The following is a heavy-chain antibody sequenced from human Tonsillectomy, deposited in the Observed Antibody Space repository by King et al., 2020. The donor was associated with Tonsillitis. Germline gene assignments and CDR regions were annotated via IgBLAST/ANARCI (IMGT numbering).Heavy chain of an antibody. Sequence: VQLVESGGGVVQPGRSLRLSCAASGFTFSSYGIHWVRQAPGKGLEWVAGIWYDGSKENYADSVKGRFTISRDNSMDTLYLQMNSLRAEDTAGYYCARGERFDFWSGLYYMDVWGEGTTVTVSS. CDR2: IWYDGSKE. CDR1: GFTFSSYG. D-gene: IGHD3-3*01. CDR3: ARGERFDFWSGLYYMDV. V-gene: IGHV3-33*08. J-gene: IGHJ6*03.